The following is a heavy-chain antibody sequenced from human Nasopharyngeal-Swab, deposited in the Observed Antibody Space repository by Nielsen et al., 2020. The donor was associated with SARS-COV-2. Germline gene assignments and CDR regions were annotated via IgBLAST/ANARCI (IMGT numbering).Heavy chain of an antibody. CDR3: ARDPPHYDILTGYSPGGVDV. D-gene: IGHD3-9*01. J-gene: IGHJ6*02. Sequence: VRQAPGKGLEWVSVIYSGGSTYYADSVKGRFTISRDNSKNTLYLQMNSLRAEDTAVYYCARDPPHYDILTGYSPGGVDVWGQGTTVTVSS. V-gene: IGHV3-53*01. CDR2: IYSGGST.